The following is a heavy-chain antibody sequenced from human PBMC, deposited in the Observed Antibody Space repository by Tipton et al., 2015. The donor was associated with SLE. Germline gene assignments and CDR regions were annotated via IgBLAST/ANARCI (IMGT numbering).Heavy chain of an antibody. J-gene: IGHJ4*02. CDR1: GFTFSSYW. D-gene: IGHD6-19*01. V-gene: IGHV3-7*01. CDR3: ARVDGSVAVKAFDY. Sequence: SLRLSCAASGFTFSSYWMSWVRQAPGKGLEWVANIQQDGSEKYYVDSVKGRFTISRDNAKNSLYLQMNSLRAEDTAVYYCARVDGSVAVKAFDYWGQGTLVTVSS. CDR2: IQQDGSEK.